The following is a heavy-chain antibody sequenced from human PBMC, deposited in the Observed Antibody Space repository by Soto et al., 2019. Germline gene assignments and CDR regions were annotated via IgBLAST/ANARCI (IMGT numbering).Heavy chain of an antibody. J-gene: IGHJ6*02. CDR3: ARGPYCSGGSCYLCVNHYYYGMDV. Sequence: QVQLVQSGAEVKKPGSSVKVSCKASGGTFSSYDISWVRQAPGQGLEWMGGIIPIFGTANYAQKFQGRVTITADESTSTAYMELSSLRSEDTAVYYCARGPYCSGGSCYLCVNHYYYGMDVWGQGTTVTVSS. CDR1: GGTFSSYD. D-gene: IGHD2-15*01. CDR2: IIPIFGTA. V-gene: IGHV1-69*01.